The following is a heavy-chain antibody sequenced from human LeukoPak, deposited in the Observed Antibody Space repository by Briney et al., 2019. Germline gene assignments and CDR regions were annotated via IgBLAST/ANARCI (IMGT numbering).Heavy chain of an antibody. V-gene: IGHV3-23*01. J-gene: IGHJ4*02. CDR1: GFTFSSYA. Sequence: TGGSLRLSCAASGFTFSSYAMSWVRQAPGKGLEWVSAISGSGGSTYYADSVKGRFTISRDNSKNTLYPQMNSLRAEDTAVYYCAKVVVSTWLSDSWSQGTLVTVSS. CDR3: AKVVVSTWLSDS. CDR2: ISGSGGST. D-gene: IGHD3-16*01.